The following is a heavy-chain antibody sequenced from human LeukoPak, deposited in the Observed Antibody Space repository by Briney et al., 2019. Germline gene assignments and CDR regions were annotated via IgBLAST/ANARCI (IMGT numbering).Heavy chain of an antibody. CDR1: GGSFSGYY. V-gene: IGHV4-34*01. J-gene: IGHJ4*02. D-gene: IGHD2-21*01. Sequence: SETLSLTCAVYGGSFSGYYWSWIRQPPGKGLEWIGEINHSGGTNYNPSLKSRVTISVDTSKNQFSLKLSSVTAADTAVYYCAEQSGSGDIDYWGQGTLVTVSS. CDR3: AEQSGSGDIDY. CDR2: INHSGGT.